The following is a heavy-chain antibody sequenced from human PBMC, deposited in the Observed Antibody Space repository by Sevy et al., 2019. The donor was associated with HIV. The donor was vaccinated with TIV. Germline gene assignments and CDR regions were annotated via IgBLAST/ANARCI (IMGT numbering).Heavy chain of an antibody. V-gene: IGHV3-30*04. CDR1: GFTFSSYE. D-gene: IGHD3-22*01. Sequence: GGSLRLSCAASGFTFSSYEMNWVRQAPGEGLEWVAVISTDGNIKDYADSVKGRFTISRDNFKNTLYLQMNSLRAEDSAVYYCASHYYDSTGYYYPLDYWGLGTLVTVSS. CDR2: ISTDGNIK. CDR3: ASHYYDSTGYYYPLDY. J-gene: IGHJ4*02.